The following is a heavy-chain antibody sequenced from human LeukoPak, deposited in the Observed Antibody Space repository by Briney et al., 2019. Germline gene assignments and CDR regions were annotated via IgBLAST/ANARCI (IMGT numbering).Heavy chain of an antibody. CDR2: ISWNSGTI. CDR1: GFTFDDYT. J-gene: IGHJ4*02. Sequence: GGSLRLSCAASGFTFDDYTMHWVRQPPGKGLEWVSGISWNSGTINYADSVKGRFTISRDNSKNSLYLQMNSLRGEDTAFYYCARGDPGDTSPPDYWGQGTLVTVSS. D-gene: IGHD3-16*01. CDR3: ARGDPGDTSPPDY. V-gene: IGHV3-9*01.